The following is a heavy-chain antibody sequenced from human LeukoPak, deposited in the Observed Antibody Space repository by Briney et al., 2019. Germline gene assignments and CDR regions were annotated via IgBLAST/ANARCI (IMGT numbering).Heavy chain of an antibody. CDR3: ARGWGAIAVAGTTDY. J-gene: IGHJ4*02. D-gene: IGHD6-19*01. CDR1: GYTFTGYY. Sequence: GASVKVSCKASGYTFTGYYMHWVRQAPGQGLEWMGWINPNSGGTNYAQKFEGRVTMTRETSISTAYMELSRLRSDDTAVYYCARGWGAIAVAGTTDYWGQGTLVTVSS. CDR2: INPNSGGT. V-gene: IGHV1-2*02.